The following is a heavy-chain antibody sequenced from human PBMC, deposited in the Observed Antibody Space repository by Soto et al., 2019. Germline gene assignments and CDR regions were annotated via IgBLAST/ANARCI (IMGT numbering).Heavy chain of an antibody. CDR1: GFTFSSYD. V-gene: IGHV3-13*01. CDR2: IGTAGDT. CDR3: ARGSSWSLIYYYGMDV. D-gene: IGHD6-13*01. J-gene: IGHJ6*02. Sequence: GGSLRLSCAASGFTFSSYDMHWVRQATGKGLEWVSAIGTAGDTYYPGSVKGRFTISRENAKNSLYLQMNSLRAEDTAVYYCARGSSWSLIYYYGMDVWGQGTTVTVSS.